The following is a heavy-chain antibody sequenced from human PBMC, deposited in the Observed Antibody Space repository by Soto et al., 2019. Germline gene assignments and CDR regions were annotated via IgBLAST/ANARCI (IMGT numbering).Heavy chain of an antibody. CDR2: IYYSGST. V-gene: IGHV4-39*01. CDR3: ATNYAYYYYYGMDV. J-gene: IGHJ6*02. CDR1: GGSISSSSYY. D-gene: IGHD4-4*01. Sequence: ESLSLNCTVSGGSISSSSYYWGWILQPPGKGLEWIGSIYYSGSTYYNPSLKSRVTISVDTSKNQFSLKLSSVTAADTAVYYCATNYAYYYYYGMDVWGQGTTVTVS.